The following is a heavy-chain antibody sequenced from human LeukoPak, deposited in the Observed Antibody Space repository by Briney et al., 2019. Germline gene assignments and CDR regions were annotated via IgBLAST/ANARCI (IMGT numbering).Heavy chain of an antibody. CDR1: GCTLSSYV. CDR2: IIPILGVA. D-gene: IGHD6-19*01. CDR3: ARSSSGWYGLDY. Sequence: SVNVSCKPSGCTLSSYVISWVRQPPGQGLAWMGRIIPILGVANYAQKFQSRVTITADKSTGTACMELSSVRSEDTAVYYCARSSSGWYGLDYWGQGTLVTVS. V-gene: IGHV1-69*04. J-gene: IGHJ4*02.